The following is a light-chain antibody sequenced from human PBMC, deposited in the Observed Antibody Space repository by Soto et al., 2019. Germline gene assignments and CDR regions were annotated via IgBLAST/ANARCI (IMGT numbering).Light chain of an antibody. J-gene: IGLJ3*02. CDR2: GVS. CDR1: SSDVGDYNY. CDR3: SSYTSSSSLGV. Sequence: QSALTQPASVSGSPGQSITISCTGTSSDVGDYNYVSWYQQHPGKAPRLIIYGVSNRPSGVSNRFSGSKSGNTASLTISGLQADDEADYYCSSYTSSSSLGVFGGGTKVTVL. V-gene: IGLV2-14*01.